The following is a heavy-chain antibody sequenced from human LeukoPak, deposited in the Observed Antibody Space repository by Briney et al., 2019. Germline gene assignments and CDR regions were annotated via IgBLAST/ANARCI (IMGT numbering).Heavy chain of an antibody. Sequence: SETLSLTCTVSGGSISSGGYYWSWIRQHAGEGLEWIGYIYYSGSTYYNPSLKSRVTISVDTSKNQFSLKLSSVTAADTAVYYCARWRDCYMDYWGQGTLVTVSS. CDR2: IYYSGST. CDR1: GGSISSGGYY. J-gene: IGHJ4*02. D-gene: IGHD2-21*01. CDR3: ARWRDCYMDY. V-gene: IGHV4-31*03.